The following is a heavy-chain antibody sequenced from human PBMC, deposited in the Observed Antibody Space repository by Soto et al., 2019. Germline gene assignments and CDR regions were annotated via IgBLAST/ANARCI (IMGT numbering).Heavy chain of an antibody. Sequence: PGGSLRLSCTTSGFLFNTYAMHWVRQPPGKGLAWVAVMSHDGSNTYYADSVKGRFTISRDNSKNTLYLQMNSLRTEDTAVYYCARSYSYGSWWYFDYWGQGTQVTVSS. J-gene: IGHJ4*02. CDR2: MSHDGSNT. CDR3: ARSYSYGSWWYFDY. D-gene: IGHD3-10*01. V-gene: IGHV3-30-3*01. CDR1: GFLFNTYA.